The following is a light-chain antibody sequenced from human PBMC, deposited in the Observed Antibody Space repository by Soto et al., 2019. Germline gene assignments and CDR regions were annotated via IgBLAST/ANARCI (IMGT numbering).Light chain of an antibody. Sequence: QSALTQPASVSGSPGQSITISCTGTSSDVGGYNYVSWYQHHPGKAPKLMIYDVSNRPSGVSNRFSGSKSGNTASLTISGLQAEDEADYYCNSYSSSPLAYVFGTGTQLTVL. CDR2: DVS. CDR1: SSDVGGYNY. V-gene: IGLV2-14*03. J-gene: IGLJ1*01. CDR3: NSYSSSPLAYV.